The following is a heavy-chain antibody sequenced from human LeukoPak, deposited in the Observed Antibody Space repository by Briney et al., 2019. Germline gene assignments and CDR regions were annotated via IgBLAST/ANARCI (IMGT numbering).Heavy chain of an antibody. J-gene: IGHJ4*02. CDR1: GFTFSSYA. D-gene: IGHD3-10*01. V-gene: IGHV3-23*01. Sequence: GGSLRLSCAASGFTFSSYAMSWVRQAPGKGLEWVSAISGSGGSTYYADSVKGHFTISRDNSKNTLYLQMNSLRAEDTAVYYCAKVWCGSGSYYNVVIDYWGQGTLVTVSS. CDR2: ISGSGGST. CDR3: AKVWCGSGSYYNVVIDY.